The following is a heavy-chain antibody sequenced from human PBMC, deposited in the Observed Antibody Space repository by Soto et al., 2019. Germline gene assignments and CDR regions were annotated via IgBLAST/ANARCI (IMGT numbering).Heavy chain of an antibody. D-gene: IGHD6-6*01. V-gene: IGHV3-30*18. J-gene: IGHJ4*02. CDR3: AKDSSESIAAREGGGLDY. CDR1: GFTFSSYG. Sequence: QVQLVESGGGVVQPGRSLRLSCAASGFTFSSYGMHWVRQAPGKGLEWVAVISYDGSNKYYADSVKGRFTISRDNSKNTLYLQMNSLRAEDTAVYYCAKDSSESIAAREGGGLDYWGQGTLVTVSS. CDR2: ISYDGSNK.